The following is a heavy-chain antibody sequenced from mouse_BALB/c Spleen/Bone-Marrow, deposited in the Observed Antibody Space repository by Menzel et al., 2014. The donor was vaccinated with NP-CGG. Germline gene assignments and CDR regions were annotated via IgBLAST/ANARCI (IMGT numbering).Heavy chain of an antibody. V-gene: IGHV1S22*01. CDR2: IYPGSGST. Sequence: LQQSGSELVRPGASVQLSCKASGYKFTSYWMHWVKQRPGQGLEWIGNIYPGSGSTNYDDKFKDKATLTVDKSSSTVYMQFGSPSSEDSAVYYCARQEITAASDYWGQGTTLTVSS. CDR1: GYKFTSYW. CDR3: ARQEITAASDY. D-gene: IGHD1-2*01. J-gene: IGHJ2*01.